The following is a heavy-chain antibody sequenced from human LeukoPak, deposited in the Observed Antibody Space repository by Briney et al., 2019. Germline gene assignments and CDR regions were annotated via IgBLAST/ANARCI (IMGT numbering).Heavy chain of an antibody. CDR2: IYYSGST. V-gene: IGHV4-59*01. CDR1: GGSISSYY. D-gene: IGHD3-9*01. Sequence: PSETLSLTCTVSGGSISSYYWSWIRQPPGKGLEWIGYIYYSGSTNYNPSLKSRVTISVDTSKNQFSLKLSSVTAADTAVYYCARDRPYDTLTGKWSNAFDIWGQGTMVTVSS. CDR3: ARDRPYDTLTGKWSNAFDI. J-gene: IGHJ3*02.